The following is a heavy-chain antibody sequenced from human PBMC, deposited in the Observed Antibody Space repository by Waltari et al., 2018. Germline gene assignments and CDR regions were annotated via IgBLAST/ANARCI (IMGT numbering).Heavy chain of an antibody. D-gene: IGHD2-15*01. V-gene: IGHV1-24*01. CDR2: FDPEDGET. CDR3: ATVGARLWYFDL. Sequence: QVQLVQSGAEVKKPGASVTVSCKVSGYPLTELSMHWVLQAPGKGLEWMGGFDPEDGETIYEQKFQGRVTMTEDTATDKAYMELSSLRSEDTAVYYCATVGARLWYFDLWGRGTLVTVSS. CDR1: GYPLTELS. J-gene: IGHJ2*01.